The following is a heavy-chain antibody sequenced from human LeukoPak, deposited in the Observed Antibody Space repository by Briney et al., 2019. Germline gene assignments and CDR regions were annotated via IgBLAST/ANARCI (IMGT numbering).Heavy chain of an antibody. CDR3: ATHSSTYWGLVY. CDR2: INPDTGAT. J-gene: IGHJ4*02. CDR1: GYRFTGYY. V-gene: IGHV1-2*02. D-gene: IGHD2/OR15-2a*01. Sequence: ASVKVSCKASGYRFTGYYIQWVRQAPGQGLEWMGEINPDTGATNYAQTFQGRVAMSRDTSITTAYMELSRLTSDDAAVYYCATHSSTYWGLVYWGQGTLVTVSS.